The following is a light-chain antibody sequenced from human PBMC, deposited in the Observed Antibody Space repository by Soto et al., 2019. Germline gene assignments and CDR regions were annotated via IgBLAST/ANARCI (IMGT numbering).Light chain of an antibody. CDR1: QGISSL. V-gene: IGKV1D-12*01. J-gene: IGKJ1*01. CDR3: HQADSFPWT. CDR2: YAS. Sequence: DIQMTQSPSSVSASVGDRVTITCRASQGISSLLAWYQQKPGKAPKLLIYYASNLENGVQSRFSGSGSGPDFTLTISRLPPEDFETSFCHQADSFPWTFGQGTKVEL.